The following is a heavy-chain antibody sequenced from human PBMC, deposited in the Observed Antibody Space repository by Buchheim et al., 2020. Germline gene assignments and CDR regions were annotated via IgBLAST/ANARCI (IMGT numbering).Heavy chain of an antibody. CDR1: GGSISSSYY. Sequence: QLQLQESGPGLVKPSETLSLTCTVSGGSISSSYYWGWIRQPPGKGLEWIGSIYYSGSTSYNPSLKSRVTISVDTSKNQFSPKRSSVTAADTAVYYCARISGSYWYWGQGTL. V-gene: IGHV4-39*07. D-gene: IGHD1-26*01. CDR2: IYYSGST. CDR3: ARISGSYWY. J-gene: IGHJ4*02.